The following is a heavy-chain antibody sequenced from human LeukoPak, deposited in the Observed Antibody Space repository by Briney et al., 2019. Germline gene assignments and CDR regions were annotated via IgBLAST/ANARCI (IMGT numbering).Heavy chain of an antibody. J-gene: IGHJ4*02. D-gene: IGHD3-10*01. CDR3: AKDGSGEEGFDY. V-gene: IGHV3-9*01. CDR2: ISWNSGSI. Sequence: GGSLRLSCAASGFTFDDYAMHWVRQAPGKGLEWVSGISWNSGSIGYADSVKGQFTISRDNAKNSLYLQMNSLRAEDTALYYCAKDGSGEEGFDYWGQGTLVTVSS. CDR1: GFTFDDYA.